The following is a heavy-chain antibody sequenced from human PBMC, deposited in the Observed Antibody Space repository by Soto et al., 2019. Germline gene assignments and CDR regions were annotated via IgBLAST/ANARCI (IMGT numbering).Heavy chain of an antibody. Sequence: ASVKVSCKASGGTFSSYAISWVRQAPGQGLEWMGGIIPIFGTANYAQKFQGRVTITADESTSTAYMELSSLRSEDTAVYYCAREPTRVTMVRGVTNFGMDVWGQGTTVTVSS. CDR2: IIPIFGTA. V-gene: IGHV1-69*13. CDR3: AREPTRVTMVRGVTNFGMDV. J-gene: IGHJ6*02. D-gene: IGHD3-10*01. CDR1: GGTFSSYA.